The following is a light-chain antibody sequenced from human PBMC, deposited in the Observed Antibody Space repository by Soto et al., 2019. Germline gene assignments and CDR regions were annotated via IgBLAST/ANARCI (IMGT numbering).Light chain of an antibody. J-gene: IGKJ5*01. CDR3: QQYFTSPIT. CDR2: GAS. Sequence: EIVLTQSPGTLALSPGERASLSCRASQSVNSRLAWYQHKPGQAPRLLISGASNRASGIPARFSAWGSGTDFTLTISRVHPADFAFYYCQQYFTSPITFGQGTRLEIK. CDR1: QSVNSR. V-gene: IGKV3-20*01.